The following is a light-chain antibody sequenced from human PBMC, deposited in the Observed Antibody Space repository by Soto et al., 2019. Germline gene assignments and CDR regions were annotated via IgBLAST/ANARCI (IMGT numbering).Light chain of an antibody. CDR3: ASYSSSETPVV. Sequence: QSALTQPASVSGSPGQSITISCTGTARDIGGYQFVSWYQQHPDKAPKLIIVDVTKRPSGIPSRFSASKSGTTASLTISGLLPEDEAQYYCASYSSSETPVVFGGGTKLTVL. V-gene: IGLV2-14*03. CDR2: DVT. CDR1: ARDIGGYQF. J-gene: IGLJ2*01.